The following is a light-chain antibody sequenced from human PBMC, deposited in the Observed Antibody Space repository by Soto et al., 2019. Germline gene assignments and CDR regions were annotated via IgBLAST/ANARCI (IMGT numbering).Light chain of an antibody. J-gene: IGKJ4*01. V-gene: IGKV3-11*01. CDR1: QSVSSY. CDR2: DAS. CDR3: QQRSNFPLT. Sequence: EIVLTQSPATLSLSPEERATLSCRASQSVSSYLAWYQQKPGQAPRLLIYDASNRATGIPVRFSGSGSGTDFTLTISSLEPEDFAVYYCQQRSNFPLTFGGGTKVEIK.